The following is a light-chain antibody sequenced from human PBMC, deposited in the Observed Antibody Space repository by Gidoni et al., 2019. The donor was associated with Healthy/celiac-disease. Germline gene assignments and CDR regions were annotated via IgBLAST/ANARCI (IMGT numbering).Light chain of an antibody. CDR2: AAS. CDR1: QGISSY. V-gene: IGKV1-8*01. J-gene: IGKJ4*01. CDR3: QQYYSYPSLT. Sequence: IRMTQSPSSFSASTGDRVTITCRASQGISSYLAWYQQKPGKAPKLLIYAASTLQSGVPSRFSGSGSGTDFTLTISCLQSEDFATYYCQQYYSYPSLTFGGGTKVEIK.